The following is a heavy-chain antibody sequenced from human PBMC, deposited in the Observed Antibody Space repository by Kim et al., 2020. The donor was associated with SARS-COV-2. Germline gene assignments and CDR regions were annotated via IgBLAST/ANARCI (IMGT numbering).Heavy chain of an antibody. D-gene: IGHD4-17*01. CDR2: IYYSGST. J-gene: IGHJ5*02. V-gene: IGHV4-59*13. CDR1: GGSISSYY. CDR3: ARDRRGTRSDYGDPYNWFDP. Sequence: SETLSLTCTVSGGSISSYYWSWIRQPPGKGLEWIGYIYYSGSTNYNPSLKSRVTISVDTSKNQFSLKLSSVTAADTAVYYCARDRRGTRSDYGDPYNWFDPWGQGTLVTVSS.